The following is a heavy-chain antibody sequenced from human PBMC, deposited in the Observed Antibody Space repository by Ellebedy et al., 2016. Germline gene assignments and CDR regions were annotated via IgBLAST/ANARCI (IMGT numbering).Heavy chain of an antibody. CDR3: ARGVTPHFDY. V-gene: IGHV4-4*07. D-gene: IGHD2-21*02. CDR2: IVSSGST. Sequence: SETLSLTCTVSGGSISDYFWSWIRQPAGKGLEWIGRIVSSGSTNYNPSLKNRVSMSVDTSNNQFSLNLNSVTAADTAVYYCARGVTPHFDYWGQGILVTVSS. J-gene: IGHJ4*02. CDR1: GGSISDYF.